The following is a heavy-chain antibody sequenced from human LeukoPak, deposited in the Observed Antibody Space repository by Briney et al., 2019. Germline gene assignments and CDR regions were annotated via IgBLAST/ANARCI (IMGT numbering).Heavy chain of an antibody. CDR2: ISYDGSNK. Sequence: QSGGSLRLSCAASGFTFENYWMTWVRQAPGKGLEWVAVISYDGSNKYYADSVKGRFTISRDNSKNTLYLQMNSLRAEDTAVYYCARGGRGYSYGYYYYGMDVWGQGTTVTVSS. CDR3: ARGGRGYSYGYYYYGMDV. CDR1: GFTFENYW. D-gene: IGHD5-18*01. J-gene: IGHJ6*02. V-gene: IGHV3-30*03.